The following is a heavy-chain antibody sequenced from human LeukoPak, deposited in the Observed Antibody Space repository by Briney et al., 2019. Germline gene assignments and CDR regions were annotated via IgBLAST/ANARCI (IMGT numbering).Heavy chain of an antibody. Sequence: PSETLSLTCTLSGGSISRGSFYWSWLRQPAGKGLEWIGRISTSGNTYYNPSLKSRVTISVDTPKNQFSLRLSSVTAADTAVYYCARERVPPDYFYYMDLWGKGTTVTVSS. D-gene: IGHD2-2*01. CDR2: ISTSGNT. J-gene: IGHJ6*03. V-gene: IGHV4-61*02. CDR1: GGSISRGSFY. CDR3: ARERVPPDYFYYMDL.